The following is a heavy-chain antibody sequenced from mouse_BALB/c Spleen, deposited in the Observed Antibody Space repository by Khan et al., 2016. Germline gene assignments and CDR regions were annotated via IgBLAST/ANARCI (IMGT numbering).Heavy chain of an antibody. Sequence: EVQLQESGPGLVKPSQSLSLTCSVTGYSITSGYYWNWIRQFPGNKLEWMGYISYDGSTNYNPSLKNRISITRDTSKTQFFLKLNSVTTEDTATYYCAREDDYGYYFDYWGQGTTLTVSS. CDR2: ISYDGST. CDR3: AREDDYGYYFDY. CDR1: GYSITSGYY. D-gene: IGHD1-2*01. V-gene: IGHV3-6*02. J-gene: IGHJ2*01.